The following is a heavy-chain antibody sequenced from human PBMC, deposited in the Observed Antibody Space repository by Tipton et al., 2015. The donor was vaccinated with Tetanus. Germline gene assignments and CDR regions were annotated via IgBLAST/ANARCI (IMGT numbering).Heavy chain of an antibody. CDR2: IYYTGNT. CDR3: ARRGGGSTFDH. J-gene: IGHJ4*02. V-gene: IGHV4-31*03. CDR1: GGSISSGGYY. Sequence: LRLSCSVSGGSISSGGYYWSWIRQHPGKGLEWIGYIYYTGNTYYNPSLKSRLTISLDTSKNQFSLRLSSLSAADRAVYFCARRGGGSTFDHWGQGALVTVSS. D-gene: IGHD1-26*01.